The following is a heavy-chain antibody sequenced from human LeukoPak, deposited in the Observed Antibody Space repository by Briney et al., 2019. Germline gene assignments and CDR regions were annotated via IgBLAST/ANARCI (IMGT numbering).Heavy chain of an antibody. CDR1: GFTFSSYA. Sequence: GGSLRLSCAASGFTFSSYAMHWVRQAPGKGLEWVAVISYDGSNKYYADSVKGRFTISRDNSKNTLYLQMNSLRAEDTAVYYCAREVAVAAAFFDYWGQGTLVTVSS. V-gene: IGHV3-30-3*01. CDR2: ISYDGSNK. CDR3: AREVAVAAAFFDY. J-gene: IGHJ4*02. D-gene: IGHD6-19*01.